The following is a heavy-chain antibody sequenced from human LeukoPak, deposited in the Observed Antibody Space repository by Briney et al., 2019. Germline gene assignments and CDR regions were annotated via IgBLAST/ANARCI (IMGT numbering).Heavy chain of an antibody. CDR1: GGSFSGYY. CDR2: INHSGST. J-gene: IGHJ4*02. Sequence: PSETLSLTCAVYGGSFSGYYWSWIRQPPGKGLEWIGGINHSGSTNYNPSLKSRVTISVDTSKNQFSLKLSSVTAADTAVYYCARDENGGYGYSGYGFDYWGQGTLVTVSS. D-gene: IGHD5-12*01. CDR3: ARDENGGYGYSGYGFDY. V-gene: IGHV4-34*01.